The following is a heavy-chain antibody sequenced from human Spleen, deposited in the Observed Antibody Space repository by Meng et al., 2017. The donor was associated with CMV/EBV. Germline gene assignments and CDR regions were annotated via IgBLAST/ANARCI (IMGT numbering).Heavy chain of an antibody. V-gene: IGHV3-15*01. CDR1: GFTFSSYW. CDR2: IKSKTDGGTT. J-gene: IGHJ4*02. Sequence: GESLKISCAASGFTFSSYWMSWVRQAPGKGLVWVGRIKSKTDGGTTDYAAPVKGRFTISRDDSKNTLYLQMNSLKTEDTAVYYCTTSTMVRGVTPLWGQGTLVTVSS. CDR3: TTSTMVRGVTPL. D-gene: IGHD3-10*01.